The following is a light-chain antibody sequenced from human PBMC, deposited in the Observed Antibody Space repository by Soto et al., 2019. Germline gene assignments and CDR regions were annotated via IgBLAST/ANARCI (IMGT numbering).Light chain of an antibody. CDR1: QSISSY. CDR3: QQSYSTPRT. V-gene: IGKV1-39*01. CDR2: AAS. Sequence: DIQMTQSPSSLSASVGDRVTITCRASQSISSYLNWYQQKPGKAPKLLIYAASSLQSGVTSRFSVSGSGTDFTLTIISLQPEEFATYYCQQSYSTPRTFGQGTKVQIK. J-gene: IGKJ1*01.